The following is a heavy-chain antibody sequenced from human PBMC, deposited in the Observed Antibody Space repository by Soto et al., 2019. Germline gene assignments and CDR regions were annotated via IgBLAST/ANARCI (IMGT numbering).Heavy chain of an antibody. V-gene: IGHV3-23*01. CDR1: GFTFSSYA. D-gene: IGHD5-12*01. J-gene: IGHJ4*02. CDR2: ISGSGGST. CDR3: AKMGYVDIVATIPALDY. Sequence: HPGGSLRLSCAASGFTFSSYAMSWVRQAPGKGLEWVSAISGSGGSTYYADSVKGRFTISRDNSKNTLYLQMNSLRAEDTAVYYCAKMGYVDIVATIPALDYWGQGTLVTVSS.